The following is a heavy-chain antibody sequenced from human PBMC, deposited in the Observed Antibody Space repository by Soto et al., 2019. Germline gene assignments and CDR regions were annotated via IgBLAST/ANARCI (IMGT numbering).Heavy chain of an antibody. CDR2: INPIVSMS. J-gene: IGHJ4*02. CDR1: GDTFSFYT. V-gene: IGHV1-69*02. Sequence: QVQLVQSGTEVKKPGSSVKVSCKASGDTFSFYTINWVRQAPGLGLEWVGRINPIVSMSNYAQKFQGGVSMTADKSTVTAYMELRSLRSDDTAMYFCAASYGSGYRAFDYWAQGALVSVSS. D-gene: IGHD3-10*01. CDR3: AASYGSGYRAFDY.